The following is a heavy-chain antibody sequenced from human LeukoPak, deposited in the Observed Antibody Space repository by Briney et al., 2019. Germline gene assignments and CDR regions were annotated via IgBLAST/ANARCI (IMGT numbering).Heavy chain of an antibody. CDR1: GGSITRYY. J-gene: IGHJ5*02. V-gene: IGHV4-4*09. CDR2: IYTGGST. CDR3: ARSVSPNWSGYFWFDP. D-gene: IGHD3-3*01. Sequence: SETLSLTCTVSGGSITRYYWNWIRQPPGKGLEWIGYIYTGGSTFYNPSLKSRATISVDTSKNQCSLKLNSVTAADTAIYYCARSVSPNWSGYFWFDPWGQGTLVTVSS.